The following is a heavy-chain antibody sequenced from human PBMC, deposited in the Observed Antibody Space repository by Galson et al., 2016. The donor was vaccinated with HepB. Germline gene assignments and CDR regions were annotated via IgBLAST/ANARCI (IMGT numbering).Heavy chain of an antibody. V-gene: IGHV1-18*04. CDR3: ARASWEFATNFDY. CDR2: ISVYNGDT. J-gene: IGHJ4*02. Sequence: SVKVSCKASGYTFTNYGISWVRQAPGQGLEWMGWISVYNGDTKYAEKLQGRVTMTTDTSTGTAYMELKNLTSDDTAVYYCARASWEFATNFDYWGQGTLVTVSS. D-gene: IGHD1-26*01. CDR1: GYTFTNYG.